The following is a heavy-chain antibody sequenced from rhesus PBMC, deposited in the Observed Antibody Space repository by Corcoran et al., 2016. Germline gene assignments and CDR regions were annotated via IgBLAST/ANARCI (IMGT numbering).Heavy chain of an antibody. CDR3: ARLIAAAGSADY. D-gene: IGHD6-31*01. V-gene: IGHV4-127*01. Sequence: QVQLQESGPGLVKPSETLSLTCAVSGYSISSGYGWSGIRQPPGKGLGWVGYISYSGSSYYTPSFKSRVTISIDTSKNQFSLKLSSVTAADTAVYYCARLIAAAGSADYWGQGVLVTVSS. CDR2: ISYSGSS. CDR1: GYSISSGYG. J-gene: IGHJ4*01.